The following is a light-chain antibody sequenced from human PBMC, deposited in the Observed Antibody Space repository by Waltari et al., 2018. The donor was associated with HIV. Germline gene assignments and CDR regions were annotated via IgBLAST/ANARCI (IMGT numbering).Light chain of an antibody. CDR2: EVY. Sequence: QSALTQPPSVSGSPGQSVTISCTGTSRDVGGYNYVSWYKQHPGEAPKVVIFEVYKRPSGVPDRLSGSKSGNTASLTVSGLQADDEATYYCASYAGRNNLVFGGGTKLTVL. CDR3: ASYAGRNNLV. J-gene: IGLJ2*01. CDR1: SRDVGGYNY. V-gene: IGLV2-8*01.